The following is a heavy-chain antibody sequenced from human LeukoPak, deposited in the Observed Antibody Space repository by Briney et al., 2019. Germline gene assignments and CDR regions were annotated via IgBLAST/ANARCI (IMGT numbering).Heavy chain of an antibody. CDR1: GFTFSNFA. D-gene: IGHD3-10*01. J-gene: IGHJ4*02. V-gene: IGHV3-48*02. CDR3: ARVRVGNYLDY. Sequence: PGGSLRLSCAASGFTFSNFAMNWVRQAPGRGLEWVAYMSGSGSTICYAGSVKGRFTIVRDNANDSLYLDMNSLRDEDTAVYYCARVRVGNYLDYWGQGTLVTVSS. CDR2: MSGSGSTI.